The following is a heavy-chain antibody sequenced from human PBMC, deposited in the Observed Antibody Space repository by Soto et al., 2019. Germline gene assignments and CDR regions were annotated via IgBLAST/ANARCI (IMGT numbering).Heavy chain of an antibody. V-gene: IGHV1-69*12. D-gene: IGHD1-1*01. CDR3: ASVETGTSRDYFDY. J-gene: IGHJ4*02. CDR1: GGTFSSYA. CDR2: IIPIFGTA. Sequence: QVQLVQSGAEVKKPGASVKVSCKASGGTFSSYAISWVRQAPGQGLEWMGGIIPIFGTANYAQKFQGRVKITADESTSTAYMELSSLRSEDTAVYYCASVETGTSRDYFDYWGQGTLVTVSS.